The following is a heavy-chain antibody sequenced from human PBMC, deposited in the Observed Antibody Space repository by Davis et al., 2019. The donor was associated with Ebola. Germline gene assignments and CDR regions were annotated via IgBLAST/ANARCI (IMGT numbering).Heavy chain of an antibody. J-gene: IGHJ4*02. CDR1: GGSISSYYW. V-gene: IGHV2-70*16. CDR2: IDWDDDK. D-gene: IGHD6-19*01. CDR3: ARIAVAGEAFDY. Sequence: TLSLTCTVSGGSISSYYWSWIRQPPGKALEWLARIDWDDDKFYSTSLKTRLTISKDTSKNQVVLTMTNMDPVDTATYYCARIAVAGEAFDYWGQGTLVTVSS.